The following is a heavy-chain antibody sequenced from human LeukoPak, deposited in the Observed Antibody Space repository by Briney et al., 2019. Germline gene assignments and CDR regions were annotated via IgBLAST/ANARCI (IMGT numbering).Heavy chain of an antibody. CDR3: ATSGLSRFGF. Sequence: GGSLRLSCAASGFTFSSYWMSWVRQAPGKGLEWVANIKQDGSEKYYVDSVKGRFTISRDNSKNTLYLQMNNLRAEDTAVYYCATSGLSRFGFWGQGTLVTVSS. J-gene: IGHJ4*02. D-gene: IGHD2/OR15-2a*01. V-gene: IGHV3-7*03. CDR1: GFTFSSYW. CDR2: IKQDGSEK.